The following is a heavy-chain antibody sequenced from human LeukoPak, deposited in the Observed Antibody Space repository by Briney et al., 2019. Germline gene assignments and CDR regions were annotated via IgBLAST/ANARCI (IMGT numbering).Heavy chain of an antibody. CDR2: IYPGDSDT. V-gene: IGHV5-51*01. Sequence: GESLKISCKASGHSFTSYWIGWVRQMPGKGLDWMGIIYPGDSDTRYSPSFQGQVTISADKSISTAYLQWSSLKASDTAMYYCARLVTVSPSPEMATIGYYYFDYWGQGTLVTVSS. D-gene: IGHD5-24*01. CDR1: GHSFTSYW. CDR3: ARLVTVSPSPEMATIGYYYFDY. J-gene: IGHJ4*02.